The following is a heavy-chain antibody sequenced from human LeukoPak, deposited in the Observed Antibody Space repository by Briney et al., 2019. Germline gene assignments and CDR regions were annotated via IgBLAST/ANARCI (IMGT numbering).Heavy chain of an antibody. CDR3: ARAPSVEAAAGTEWFDP. V-gene: IGHV1-46*01. D-gene: IGHD6-13*01. CDR1: GYTFTSYY. J-gene: IGHJ5*02. Sequence: ASVKVSCKASGYTFTSYYMHWVRQAPGQGLEWMGIINPSGGSTSYAQKFQGRVTMTRDTSTSTVYMELSSLRSEDTAVYYCARAPSVEAAAGTEWFDPWGQGTLVTVSS. CDR2: INPSGGST.